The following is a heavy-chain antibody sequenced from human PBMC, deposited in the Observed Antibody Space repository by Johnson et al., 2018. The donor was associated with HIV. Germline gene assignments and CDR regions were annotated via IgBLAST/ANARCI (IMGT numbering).Heavy chain of an antibody. J-gene: IGHJ3*02. Sequence: VQLVESGGVAVQPGGSLRLSCAASGFSFADYAMHWVRQAPGKGLEWVSLISWDGGDTYYADSVKGRFIISRDNTKESLYLQMNRLRTEDTAVFYCAKGPLYDFWSGEAFDIWGQGTMVTVSS. CDR1: GFSFADYA. CDR2: ISWDGGDT. V-gene: IGHV3-43D*03. CDR3: AKGPLYDFWSGEAFDI. D-gene: IGHD3-3*01.